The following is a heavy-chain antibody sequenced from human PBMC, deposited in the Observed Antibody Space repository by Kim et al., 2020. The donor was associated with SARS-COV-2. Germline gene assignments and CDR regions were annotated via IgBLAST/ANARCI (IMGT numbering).Heavy chain of an antibody. V-gene: IGHV4-34*01. Sequence: SETLSLTCAVYGGSFSGYYWSWIRQPPGKGLEWIGEINHSGSTNYNPSLKSRVTISVDTTKNQFSLKLSSVTAADTAVSYCARTLSFGVVYYYYYYMDVWGKGTTVTVSS. CDR2: INHSGST. CDR3: ARTLSFGVVYYYYYYMDV. J-gene: IGHJ6*03. CDR1: GGSFSGYY. D-gene: IGHD3-3*01.